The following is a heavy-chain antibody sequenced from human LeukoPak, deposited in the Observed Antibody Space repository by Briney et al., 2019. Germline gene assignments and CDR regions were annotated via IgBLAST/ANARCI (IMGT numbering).Heavy chain of an antibody. V-gene: IGHV1-2*02. CDR3: VRVGSFDI. CDR1: GYTFISYG. CDR2: ISPNSGGT. D-gene: IGHD3-10*01. Sequence: ASVKVSCKASGYTFISYGLSWVRQAPGQGPEWMGWISPNSGGTNYAQKFQDRVSMTRDTSINTAYMELSRLRSDDTSVYYCVRVGSFDIWGQGTMVTVSS. J-gene: IGHJ3*02.